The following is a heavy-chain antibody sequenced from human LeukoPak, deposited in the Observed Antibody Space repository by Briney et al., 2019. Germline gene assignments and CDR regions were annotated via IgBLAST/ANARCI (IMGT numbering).Heavy chain of an antibody. CDR3: ARGSGSYKIDY. Sequence: ASVKVSCKASVYTFTSYYMHWVRQAPGQGLEWMGIISPSGGSTSYAQKFQGRVTMTRDTSTSAAYMELSSLRAEDTAVYYCARGSGSYKIDYWGQGTLVTVSS. J-gene: IGHJ4*02. CDR1: VYTFTSYY. CDR2: ISPSGGST. V-gene: IGHV1-46*01. D-gene: IGHD1-26*01.